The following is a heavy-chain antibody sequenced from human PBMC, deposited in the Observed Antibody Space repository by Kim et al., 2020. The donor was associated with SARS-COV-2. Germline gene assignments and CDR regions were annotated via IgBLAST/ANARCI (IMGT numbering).Heavy chain of an antibody. CDR2: ISYDGSKK. CDR1: GFTFSSYG. Sequence: GGSLRLSCAASGFTFSSYGMHWVRQAPGKGLEWVAVISYDGSKKYYADSVKGRFTISRDNSKNTLYLQMNSLRAEDTAVYYCAKGTLGRIAARPYFDYWGQGTLVTVSS. CDR3: AKGTLGRIAARPYFDY. J-gene: IGHJ4*02. V-gene: IGHV3-30*18. D-gene: IGHD6-6*01.